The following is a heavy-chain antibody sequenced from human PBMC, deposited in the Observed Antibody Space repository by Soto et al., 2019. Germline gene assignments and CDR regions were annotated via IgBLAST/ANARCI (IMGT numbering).Heavy chain of an antibody. V-gene: IGHV1-69*13. Sequence: SVKVSCKASGYTFTSYGISWVRQAPGQGLEWKGGIIPIFGTANYAQKFQGRVTITADESTSTAYMELRSLRSEDTAVYYCARDRRPTYYYDSSGYFDGFDYWGQGTLGTVSS. D-gene: IGHD3-22*01. CDR3: ARDRRPTYYYDSSGYFDGFDY. J-gene: IGHJ4*02. CDR1: GYTFTSYG. CDR2: IIPIFGTA.